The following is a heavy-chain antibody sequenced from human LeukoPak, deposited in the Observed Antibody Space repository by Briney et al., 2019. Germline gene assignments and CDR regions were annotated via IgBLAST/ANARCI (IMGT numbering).Heavy chain of an antibody. J-gene: IGHJ4*02. CDR1: GFTFSSYT. CDR3: ARDGDLGVVVVATTDVAYYFDY. V-gene: IGHV3-30*03. D-gene: IGHD2-15*01. CDR2: ISYEGSIT. Sequence: GGSLRLSCAASGFTFSSYTMNWVRQAPGKGLEWVAVISYEGSITYYADSVKGRFAISRDSSQNTLYLQMSSLRAEDTAVYYCARDGDLGVVVVATTDVAYYFDYWGQGTLVTVSS.